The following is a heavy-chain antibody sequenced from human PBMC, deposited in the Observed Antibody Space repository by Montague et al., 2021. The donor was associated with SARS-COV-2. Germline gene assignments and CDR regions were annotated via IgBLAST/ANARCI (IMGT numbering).Heavy chain of an antibody. CDR1: GDSINSDTAF. CDR2: MVYSGRN. J-gene: IGHJ5*02. Sequence: SETLSLTCTVSGDSINSDTAFWGWVRQSPGKGLEWIGSMVYSGRNFYNGALRSRLTISVDTSKNQFSLELRAVTAEDTGLYYCARHDHTDFGNPNWFDPWGQGTLVTVSS. CDR3: ARHDHTDFGNPNWFDP. D-gene: IGHD5-18*01. V-gene: IGHV4-39*01.